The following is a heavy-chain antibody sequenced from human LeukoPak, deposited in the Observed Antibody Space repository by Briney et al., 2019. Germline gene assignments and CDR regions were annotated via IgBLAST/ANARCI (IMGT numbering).Heavy chain of an antibody. J-gene: IGHJ5*02. V-gene: IGHV4-59*01. Sequence: PSETLSLTCTVSGGSISSYYWSWIRQPPGKGLEWIGYIYYSGSTNYNPSLKSRVTISVDTSKNQFSLKLSSVTAADTAVYSCVRHSSSQAWFDPWGQGTLVTVSS. D-gene: IGHD6-13*01. CDR3: VRHSSSQAWFDP. CDR2: IYYSGST. CDR1: GGSISSYY.